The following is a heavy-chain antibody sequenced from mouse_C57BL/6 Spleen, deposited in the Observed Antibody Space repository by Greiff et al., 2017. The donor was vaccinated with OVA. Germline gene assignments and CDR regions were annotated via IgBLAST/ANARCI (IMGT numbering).Heavy chain of an antibody. J-gene: IGHJ3*01. CDR3: ARGGGYYACAD. Sequence: VQLQQSGPELVKPGASVKISCKASGYTFTDYYMNWVKQSHGKSLEWIGDINPNNGGTSYNQKFKGKATLTVDKSSSTAYMELRSLTSEDSAVYYCARGGGYYACADWGQGTLVTVSA. CDR1: GYTFTDYY. CDR2: INPNNGGT. D-gene: IGHD2-3*01. V-gene: IGHV1-26*01.